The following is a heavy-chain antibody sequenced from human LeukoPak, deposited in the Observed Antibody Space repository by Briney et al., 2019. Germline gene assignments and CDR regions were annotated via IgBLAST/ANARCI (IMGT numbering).Heavy chain of an antibody. CDR3: VRLRRNSDTSGYYYYYDF. Sequence: GGSLRLSCAPSGYTFSSFSINWVRQAPGKGLEWVSSIGVRSNYIYYADSVRGRFSISRDDARDSLYLQMNSLRAEDTAVYYCVRLRRNSDTSGYYYYYDFWGQGTLVTVSS. D-gene: IGHD3-22*01. J-gene: IGHJ4*02. V-gene: IGHV3-21*01. CDR1: GYTFSSFS. CDR2: IGVRSNYI.